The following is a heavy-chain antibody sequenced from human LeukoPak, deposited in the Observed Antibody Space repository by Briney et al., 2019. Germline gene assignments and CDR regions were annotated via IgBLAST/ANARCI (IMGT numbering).Heavy chain of an antibody. CDR3: ARWLRNYGYDAFDI. V-gene: IGHV4-39*01. CDR1: GGSISSSSYY. D-gene: IGHD4-17*01. J-gene: IGHJ3*02. Sequence: SETLSLTCTVSGGSISSSSYYWGWIRQPPGKGLEWTGSIYYSGSTYYNPSLKSRVTISVDTSKNQFSLKLSSVTAADTAVYYCARWLRNYGYDAFDIWGQGTMVTVSS. CDR2: IYYSGST.